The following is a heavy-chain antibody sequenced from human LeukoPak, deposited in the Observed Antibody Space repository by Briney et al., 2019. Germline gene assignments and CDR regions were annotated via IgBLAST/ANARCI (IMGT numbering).Heavy chain of an antibody. CDR1: GGSFSGYY. D-gene: IGHD3-10*01. CDR3: ASGQVTMVRGVPYYFDY. J-gene: IGHJ4*02. CDR2: ISSSGSTI. V-gene: IGHV3-11*04. Sequence: LSLTCAVYGGSFSGYYWSWIRQAPGKGLEWVSYISSSGSTIYYADSVKGRFTISRDNAKNSLYLQMNSLRAEDTAVYYCASGQVTMVRGVPYYFDYWGQGTLVTVSS.